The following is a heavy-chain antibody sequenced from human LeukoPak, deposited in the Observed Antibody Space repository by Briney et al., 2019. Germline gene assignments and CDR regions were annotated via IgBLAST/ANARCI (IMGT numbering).Heavy chain of an antibody. Sequence: GGSLRLSCAVSGFNFDDYAMHWGRQAPGRGLEWVSGINWKTGNGIYADSVKGRFNISRDNAKNSLYLQMSSLRAEDTALYYCTRRAARWQFDLWGRGTLLTVSS. J-gene: IGHJ2*01. CDR2: INWKTGNG. V-gene: IGHV3-9*01. CDR3: TRRAARWQFDL. CDR1: GFNFDDYA. D-gene: IGHD5-24*01.